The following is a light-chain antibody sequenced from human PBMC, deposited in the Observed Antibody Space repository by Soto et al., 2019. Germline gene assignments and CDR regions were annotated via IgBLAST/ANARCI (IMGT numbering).Light chain of an antibody. J-gene: IGKJ4*01. CDR3: QQRDSWPLT. V-gene: IGKV3-11*01. Sequence: EVVLTQSPATLSLSPGERATLSCRASHSVSNFLAWYQHKPGQAPRLLIYDVSNRATGIPARVTGSGSGTDFTLTISSLEPEDFAVYYCQQRDSWPLTFGGGTQVEIK. CDR1: HSVSNF. CDR2: DVS.